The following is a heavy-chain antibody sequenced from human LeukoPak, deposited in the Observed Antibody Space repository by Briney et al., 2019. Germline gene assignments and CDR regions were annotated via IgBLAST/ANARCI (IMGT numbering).Heavy chain of an antibody. J-gene: IGHJ6*03. CDR2: IKQDGSEK. V-gene: IGHV3-7*01. CDR3: ARDGPTSSWYMDV. Sequence: PGGSLRLSRAASGFTFSSYWMSWVRQAPGKGLEWVANIKQDGSEKYYVDSVKGRFTISRDNAKNSLYLQMNSLRAEDTAVYYCARDGPTSSWYMDVWGKGTTVTVSS. CDR1: GFTFSSYW. D-gene: IGHD6-13*01.